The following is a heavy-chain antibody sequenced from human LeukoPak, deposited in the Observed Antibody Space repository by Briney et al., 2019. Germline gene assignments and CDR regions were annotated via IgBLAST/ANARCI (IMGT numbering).Heavy chain of an antibody. D-gene: IGHD3-22*01. Sequence: SETLSLTCTVSGGSITSGSYYWNWIRQPAGKGLEWIGRINTSGSTNYNPSLKSRVTISVDTSKNQFSLKLSSVTAADTAVYYCARDHSGYFPAFDYWGQGALVTVSS. CDR1: GGSITSGSYY. CDR2: INTSGST. CDR3: ARDHSGYFPAFDY. V-gene: IGHV4-61*02. J-gene: IGHJ4*02.